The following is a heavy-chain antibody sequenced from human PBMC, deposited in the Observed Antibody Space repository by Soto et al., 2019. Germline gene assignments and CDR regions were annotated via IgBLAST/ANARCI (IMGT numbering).Heavy chain of an antibody. V-gene: IGHV3-23*01. CDR2: ISGNSGKT. J-gene: IGHJ4*01. CDR1: GFTLSSYA. D-gene: IGHD2-8*01. CDR3: ANLGFVLMDLYYFHQ. Sequence: GGSLRLSCPASGFTLSSYAMSWVRQAPGKELEWVSTISGNSGKTNYAESVKGRFSISRDNSKNTVHLQLDSLRAEDTAVYFCANLGFVLMDLYYFHQWGHGTLVTVSS.